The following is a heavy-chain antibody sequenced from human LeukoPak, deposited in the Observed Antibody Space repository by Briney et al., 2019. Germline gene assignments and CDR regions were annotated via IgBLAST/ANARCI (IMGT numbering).Heavy chain of an antibody. D-gene: IGHD6-13*01. J-gene: IGHJ4*02. CDR1: GYTFSSYG. CDR3: ARAGASAGTPFDY. Sequence: ASVKVSCKASGYTFSSYGISWVRQAPGQGLEWMGWITSYNGNTKYAQQLQGRVTMTTDTSTGTAYMELRSLRSDDTAVYYCARAGASAGTPFDYWGQGTLVTVSS. CDR2: ITSYNGNT. V-gene: IGHV1-18*01.